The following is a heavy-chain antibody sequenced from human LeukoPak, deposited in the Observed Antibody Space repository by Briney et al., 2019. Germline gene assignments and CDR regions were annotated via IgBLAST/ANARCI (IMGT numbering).Heavy chain of an antibody. CDR2: MNPNSGNT. J-gene: IGHJ6*03. CDR1: GYTFTRYD. D-gene: IGHD3-3*01. Sequence: ASVKVSCKASGYTFTRYDINWVRQATGQGLEWMGWMNPNSGNTGYAQKFQDRVTITRDTSMSTAYMELSSLRSQDTAVYYCARAERRRYDFWGDQHYYYMDVWGEGTTVTVSS. V-gene: IGHV1-8*03. CDR3: ARAERRRYDFWGDQHYYYMDV.